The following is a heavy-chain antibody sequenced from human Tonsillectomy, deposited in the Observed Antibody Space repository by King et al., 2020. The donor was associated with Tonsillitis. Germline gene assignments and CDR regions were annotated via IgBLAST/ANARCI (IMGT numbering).Heavy chain of an antibody. CDR3: ARDRAEAVAGTEDAFDI. D-gene: IGHD6-19*01. V-gene: IGHV1-2*02. CDR1: GYTFTGYY. Sequence: QLVQSGAEVKKPGASVKVSCKASGYTFTGYYMHWVRQAPGQGLEWMGWINPNSGGTNYAKKFQGRVTMTRDTSISTAYMELSRLRSEDTAVYYCARDRAEAVAGTEDAFDIWGQGTMVTVSS. J-gene: IGHJ3*02. CDR2: INPNSGGT.